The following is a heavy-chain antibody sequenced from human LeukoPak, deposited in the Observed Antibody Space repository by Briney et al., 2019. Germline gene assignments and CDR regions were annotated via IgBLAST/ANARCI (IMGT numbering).Heavy chain of an antibody. V-gene: IGHV3-7*03. Sequence: GGSLSLSCAASGFTFSQSWMWWVRQSPGKGLEWVAKIKEDGSQKYYVDSVEGRFTISRDNAKNSLYLQMNTLRAEDTAVYYCARDRAYSSFDIWGQGTMVTVSS. D-gene: IGHD4-11*01. J-gene: IGHJ3*02. CDR2: IKEDGSQK. CDR1: GFTFSQSW. CDR3: ARDRAYSSFDI.